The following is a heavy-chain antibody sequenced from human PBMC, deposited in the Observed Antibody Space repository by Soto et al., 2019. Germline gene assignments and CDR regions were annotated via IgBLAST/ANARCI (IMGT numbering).Heavy chain of an antibody. D-gene: IGHD2-2*01. CDR1: GFTFDDYA. Sequence: EVQLVESGGGLVQPGRSLRLSCAASGFTFDDYAMHWVRQAPGKGLEWVSGISWNSGSIGDADSVKGRFTISRDDAKNSLYLQMNSLRAEDTALYYCAKVVVPAAISHYMDVWGKGTTVTVSS. CDR3: AKVVVPAAISHYMDV. V-gene: IGHV3-9*01. J-gene: IGHJ6*03. CDR2: ISWNSGSI.